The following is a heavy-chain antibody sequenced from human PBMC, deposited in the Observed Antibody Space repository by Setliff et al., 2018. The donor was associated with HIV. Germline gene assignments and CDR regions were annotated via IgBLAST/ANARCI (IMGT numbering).Heavy chain of an antibody. J-gene: IGHJ4*03. D-gene: IGHD2-15*01. Sequence: ASVKVSCKVSGYTLTELSRHWVRQAPGKGLEWMGSFDPKDGKTRYAQKFQGRVTMTEDTSTDTAYMELSSLRSDDTAVYYCARGYASGSGSYYYDFWGQGTMVTVSS. V-gene: IGHV1-24*01. CDR1: GYTLTELS. CDR3: ARGYASGSGSYYYDF. CDR2: FDPKDGKT.